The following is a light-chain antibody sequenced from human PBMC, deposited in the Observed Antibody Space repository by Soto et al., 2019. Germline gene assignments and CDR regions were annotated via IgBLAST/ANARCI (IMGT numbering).Light chain of an antibody. V-gene: IGLV2-8*01. CDR3: SSYAGGNVV. Sequence: QSALTQPPSASGSPGQSVTISCTGTSSDVGGYNYVSWYQQHPGKAPKLMIYEVSERPSGVPDRFSDSKSGNTASLTVSGLQAEDEADYYCSSYAGGNVVFGVGTKLTVL. J-gene: IGLJ2*01. CDR2: EVS. CDR1: SSDVGGYNY.